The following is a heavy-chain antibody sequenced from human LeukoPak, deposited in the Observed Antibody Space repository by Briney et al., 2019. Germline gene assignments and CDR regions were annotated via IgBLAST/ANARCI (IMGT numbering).Heavy chain of an antibody. CDR3: ARDYYGSGSYLASHFDY. CDR1: GFTFSSYS. D-gene: IGHD3-10*01. CDR2: ISSSSSYI. J-gene: IGHJ4*02. V-gene: IGHV3-21*01. Sequence: PGGSLRLSCATSGFTFSSYSMNWVRQAPGKGLEWVSSISSSSSYIYYADSVKGRFTISRDNAKNSLYLQMNSLRAEDTAVYYCARDYYGSGSYLASHFDYWGQGTLVTVSS.